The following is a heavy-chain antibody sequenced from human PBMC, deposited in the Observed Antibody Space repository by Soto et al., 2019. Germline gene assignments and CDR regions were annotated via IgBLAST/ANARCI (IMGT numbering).Heavy chain of an antibody. CDR3: ARDPDTAMAHYAFDI. Sequence: EVQLVESGGGLVQPGGSLRLSCAASGFTFSNYSMNWVRQAPGKGLEWISYISISSSTIYYADSVKGRFTISRDNAKNSLYLQMNSLRDEDTAVYYCARDPDTAMAHYAFDIWGQGTMVTVSS. J-gene: IGHJ3*02. D-gene: IGHD5-18*01. CDR2: ISISSSTI. V-gene: IGHV3-48*02. CDR1: GFTFSNYS.